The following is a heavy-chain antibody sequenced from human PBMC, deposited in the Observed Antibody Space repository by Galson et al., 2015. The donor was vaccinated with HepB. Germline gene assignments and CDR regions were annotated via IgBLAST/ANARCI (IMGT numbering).Heavy chain of an antibody. CDR3: VKVSDIVVVPAAMVRNDANYYFDY. V-gene: IGHV3-64D*06. CDR1: GFTFSSYA. J-gene: IGHJ4*02. D-gene: IGHD2-2*01. Sequence: SLRLSCAASGFTFSSYAMHWVRQAPGKGLEYVSAISSNGGSTYYADSVKGRFTISRDNSKNTLYLQMSSLRAEDTAVYYCVKVSDIVVVPAAMVRNDANYYFDYWGQGTLVTVSS. CDR2: ISSNGGST.